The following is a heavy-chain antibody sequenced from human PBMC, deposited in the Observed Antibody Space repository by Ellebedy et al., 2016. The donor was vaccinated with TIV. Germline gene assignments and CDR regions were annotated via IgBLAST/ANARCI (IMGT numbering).Heavy chain of an antibody. CDR1: GYSFTSYW. CDR2: IDPSDSYI. V-gene: IGHV5-10-1*01. CDR3: ARTYGDYISGYYYYYGLDV. J-gene: IGHJ6*02. D-gene: IGHD4-17*01. Sequence: GESLKISXKGSGYSFTSYWISWVRQMPGKGLEWMGRIDPSDSYINYSPSFQGHVTFSADKSISTAYLQWSSLKASDTAVYYCARTYGDYISGYYYYYGLDVWGQGTTVAVSS.